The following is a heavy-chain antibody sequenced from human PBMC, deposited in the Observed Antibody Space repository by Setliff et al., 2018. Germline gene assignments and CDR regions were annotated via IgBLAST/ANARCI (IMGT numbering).Heavy chain of an antibody. Sequence: GGSLRLSCAASGFTFSSYTMNWVRQAPGQGLEWVSSIDSSSTWIYYADSVKGRFTISRDNAKNSLYLQMNSLRAEDTATYYCAGDPPYSGYAFHIWGQGTMVTVSS. CDR2: IDSSSTWI. V-gene: IGHV3-21*01. CDR3: AGDPPYSGYAFHI. CDR1: GFTFSSYT. D-gene: IGHD5-12*01. J-gene: IGHJ3*02.